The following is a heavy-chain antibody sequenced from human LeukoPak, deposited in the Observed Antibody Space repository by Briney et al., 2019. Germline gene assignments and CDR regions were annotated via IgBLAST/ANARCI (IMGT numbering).Heavy chain of an antibody. CDR2: IKQDGSEI. CDR1: GFTFSSYG. D-gene: IGHD1-26*01. J-gene: IGHJ4*02. Sequence: GGSLRLSCAASGFTFSSYGMHWVRQAPGKGLEWVANIKQDGSEIYYVDSVRGRFTISRDNAKNSLYLQMNSLRAEDTAVYYCARPSLNTGSYFDYWGQGILVSVSS. CDR3: ARPSLNTGSYFDY. V-gene: IGHV3-7*01.